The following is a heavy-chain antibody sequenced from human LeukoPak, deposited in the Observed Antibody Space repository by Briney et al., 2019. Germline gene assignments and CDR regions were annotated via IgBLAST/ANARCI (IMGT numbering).Heavy chain of an antibody. CDR1: GFTFSSYA. Sequence: PGGSLRLSCAASGFTFSSYAMSWVRQAPGKGLEWVSAISGSGGSTYYADSVKGRFTISRDNSKNTLYLQMNSLRAEDTAVYYCAKECRLGLGEHPKEDFDYWGQGTLVTVSS. D-gene: IGHD3-16*01. CDR3: AKECRLGLGEHPKEDFDY. CDR2: ISGSGGST. J-gene: IGHJ4*02. V-gene: IGHV3-23*01.